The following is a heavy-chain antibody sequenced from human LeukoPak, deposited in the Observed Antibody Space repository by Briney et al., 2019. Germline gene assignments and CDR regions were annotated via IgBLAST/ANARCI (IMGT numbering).Heavy chain of an antibody. CDR2: IYYSGTT. D-gene: IGHD3-10*01. CDR3: ARLSYYASGSYGCDY. Sequence: SETLSLTCTVSGGSISSYSWSWIRQPPGKGLEWIGYIYYSGTTSYNPSLKSRVTISVDTSKNRFSLRLSSVTAADTAVYYCARLSYYASGSYGCDYWGQGTLVTVSS. V-gene: IGHV4-59*01. J-gene: IGHJ4*02. CDR1: GGSISSYS.